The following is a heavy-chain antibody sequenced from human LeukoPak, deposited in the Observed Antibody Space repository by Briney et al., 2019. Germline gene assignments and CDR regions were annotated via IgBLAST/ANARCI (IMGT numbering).Heavy chain of an antibody. V-gene: IGHV4-59*05. Sequence: SETLSLICTVSGGSMSSYYWSWIRQPAGKGLEWIGSIYYSGSTYYTPSLKSRVTISVDTSKNQFSLKLSSVTAADTAVYYCARLGGYHDPPDYWGQGTLVTVSS. CDR3: ARLGGYHDPPDY. CDR1: GGSMSSYY. CDR2: IYYSGST. J-gene: IGHJ4*02. D-gene: IGHD3-16*02.